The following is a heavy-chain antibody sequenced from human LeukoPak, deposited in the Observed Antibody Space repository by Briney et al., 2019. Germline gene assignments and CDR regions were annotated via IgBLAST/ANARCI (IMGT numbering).Heavy chain of an antibody. D-gene: IGHD3-22*01. CDR1: GFTFSSYA. CDR3: AKDLPMIVVVITGLDAFDI. J-gene: IGHJ3*02. Sequence: GGSLRLSCAASGFTFSSYAMSWVRQAPGKGREWVSAISGSGGSTYYADSVKGRLNICRDNSKTTLYLQMNSLRAEDTAVYYCAKDLPMIVVVITGLDAFDIWGQGTMVTVSS. CDR2: ISGSGGST. V-gene: IGHV3-23*01.